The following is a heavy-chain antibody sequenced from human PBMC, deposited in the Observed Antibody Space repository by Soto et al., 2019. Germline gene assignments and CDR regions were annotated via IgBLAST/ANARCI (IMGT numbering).Heavy chain of an antibody. V-gene: IGHV5-51*01. D-gene: IGHD3-10*01. J-gene: IGHJ6*02. CDR3: ARIMVRGVITYSRDYHGMDV. Sequence: GESLKISCKGSGYSFSNYWIGWVRQMPGKGLEWMGTIFPRDSDTRYSPSFQRQVTISADKSISTAYLQWSSLKASDTAMYYCARIMVRGVITYSRDYHGMDVWGQGTTVTVSS. CDR2: IFPRDSDT. CDR1: GYSFSNYW.